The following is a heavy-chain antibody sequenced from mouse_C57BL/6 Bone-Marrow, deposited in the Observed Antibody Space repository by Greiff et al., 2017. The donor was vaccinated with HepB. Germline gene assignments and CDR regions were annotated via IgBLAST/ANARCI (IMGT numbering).Heavy chain of an antibody. CDR2: ISDGGSYT. V-gene: IGHV5-4*01. J-gene: IGHJ2*01. Sequence: EVKLVESGGGLVKPGGSLKLSCAASGFTFSSYAMSWVRQTPEKRLEWVATISDGGSYTYYPDNVKGRFTISRDNAKNNLYLQMSHLKSEDTAMYYCAGDDDSHYFDYWGQGTTLTVSS. CDR3: AGDDDSHYFDY. CDR1: GFTFSSYA.